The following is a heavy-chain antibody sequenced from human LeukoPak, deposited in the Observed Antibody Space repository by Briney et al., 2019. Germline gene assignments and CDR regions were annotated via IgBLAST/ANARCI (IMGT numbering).Heavy chain of an antibody. Sequence: GGSLRLSCAASGFTVSSNYMSWVRQAPGKGLEWVSVIYSGGSTYYADSVKGRFTISRDNSKDTLYLHMHSLRAEDTAIYYCARDIELSTWGLGTMVTVSS. CDR3: ARDIELST. CDR1: GFTVSSNY. CDR2: IYSGGST. D-gene: IGHD3-16*02. J-gene: IGHJ3*01. V-gene: IGHV3-53*01.